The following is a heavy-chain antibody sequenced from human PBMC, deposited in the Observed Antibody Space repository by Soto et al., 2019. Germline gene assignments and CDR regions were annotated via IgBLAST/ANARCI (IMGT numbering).Heavy chain of an antibody. J-gene: IGHJ6*02. CDR2: IYTSASI. CDR3: ARDREAGYNFYYGMDV. Sequence: XETLSLTCSVAGSDINTYSWTWIRQPAGKGLEWIGRIYTSASINYNPSLRGRVTLSVDTSTNQVSLKLASVTAADTAVYYCARDREAGYNFYYGMDVSGQGTTATVSS. CDR1: GSDINTYS. D-gene: IGHD6-19*01. V-gene: IGHV4-4*07.